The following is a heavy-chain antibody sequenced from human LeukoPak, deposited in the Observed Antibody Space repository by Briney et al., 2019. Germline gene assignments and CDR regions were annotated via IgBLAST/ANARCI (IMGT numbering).Heavy chain of an antibody. J-gene: IGHJ5*02. V-gene: IGHV1-18*01. D-gene: IGHD1-26*01. CDR2: FSAYNGNA. Sequence: ASVKVSCKASGYTFTNYGFTWVRQAPGQGLEWMGWFSAYNGNADYAQIFQGRVSMTRDISTSTAYMELSRLRSDDTAVYYCARSGQSWFDPWGQGTLVTVSS. CDR3: ARSGQSWFDP. CDR1: GYTFTNYG.